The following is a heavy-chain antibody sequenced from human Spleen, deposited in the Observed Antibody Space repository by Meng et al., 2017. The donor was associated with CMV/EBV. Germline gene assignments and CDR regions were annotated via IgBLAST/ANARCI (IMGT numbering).Heavy chain of an antibody. Sequence: LSCEASGFSVGSNQMSWVRQAPGKGLEWVTVMYDGGYAYYADSVKGRLTISRDTSRNTVFLQMNSLRAEDTAIYYCVKGHSRAFDPWGQGTLVTVSS. CDR1: GFSVGSNQ. CDR2: MYDGGYA. CDR3: VKGHSRAFDP. D-gene: IGHD6-19*01. J-gene: IGHJ5*02. V-gene: IGHV3-53*01.